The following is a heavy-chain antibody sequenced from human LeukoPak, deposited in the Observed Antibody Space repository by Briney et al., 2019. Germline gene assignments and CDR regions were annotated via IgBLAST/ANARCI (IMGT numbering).Heavy chain of an antibody. CDR2: IYYSGST. J-gene: IGHJ4*02. CDR1: GDSICRSSYY. V-gene: IGHV4-39*01. Sequence: SETLSLTCTVSGDSICRSSYYWGWIRQPPGKGLEWIGSIYYSGSTYYNPSLKSRVTISVDTSKNQFSLKMSSVTAADTAVYYCARQRARGPHDWNHIKVCEYWGQGNPVTVSS. D-gene: IGHD1-1*01. CDR3: ARQRARGPHDWNHIKVCEY.